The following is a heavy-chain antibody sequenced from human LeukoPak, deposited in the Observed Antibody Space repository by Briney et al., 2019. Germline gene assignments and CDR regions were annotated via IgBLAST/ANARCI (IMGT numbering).Heavy chain of an antibody. CDR1: GFTFSAAW. Sequence: GGSLRLSCVGPGFTFSAAWISWVRQAPGKGLEWVGRIKSKIDGGTIDYAAPVKGRFTISRDDSRNTLYLQMNSLKTEDTAVYYCTTRRQDGCWGQGTLVTVS. V-gene: IGHV3-15*01. CDR2: IKSKIDGGTI. J-gene: IGHJ4*02. CDR3: TTRRQDGC. D-gene: IGHD6-25*01.